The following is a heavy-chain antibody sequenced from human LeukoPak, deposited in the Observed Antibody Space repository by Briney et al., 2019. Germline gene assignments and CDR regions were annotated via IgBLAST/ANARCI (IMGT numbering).Heavy chain of an antibody. CDR1: GFTFSSYG. V-gene: IGHV3-33*01. J-gene: IGHJ4*02. CDR2: IWYDGSNK. Sequence: GGSLRLSCAASGFTFSSYGMHWVRQAPGKGLEWVAVIWYDGSNKYYADSVKGRFTISRDNSKNTLYLQMNSLRAEDTAVYYCARDRGNSYGPYFDYWGQGTLVTVSS. CDR3: ARDRGNSYGPYFDY. D-gene: IGHD5-18*01.